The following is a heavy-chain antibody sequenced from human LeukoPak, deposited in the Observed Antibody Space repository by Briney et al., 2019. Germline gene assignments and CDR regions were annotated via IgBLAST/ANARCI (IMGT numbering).Heavy chain of an antibody. CDR3: ARGLSTYYYDSTSNAFDI. CDR2: IIPIFGTA. CDR1: GGTFSSYA. D-gene: IGHD3-22*01. V-gene: IGHV1-69*05. J-gene: IGHJ3*02. Sequence: ASVKVSCKASGGTFSSYAISWVRRAPGQGLEWMGRIIPIFGTANYAQKFQGRVTITTDESTSTAYMELSSLRSEDTAVYYCARGLSTYYYDSTSNAFDIWGQGTMVTVSS.